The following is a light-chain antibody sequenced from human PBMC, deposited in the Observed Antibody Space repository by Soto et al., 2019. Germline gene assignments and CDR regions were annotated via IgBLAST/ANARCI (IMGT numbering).Light chain of an antibody. CDR2: LEGSGSY. CDR3: ETWDSNTHV. Sequence: QLVLTQSSSASASLGSSVKLTCTLSSGHSSYIIAWHQQQPGKAPRYLMKLEGSGSYNKGSGAPDRFSGSSSGADRYLTISNLQFEDEADYYCETWDSNTHVFGGGPKLTVL. J-gene: IGLJ3*02. CDR1: SGHSSYI. V-gene: IGLV4-60*02.